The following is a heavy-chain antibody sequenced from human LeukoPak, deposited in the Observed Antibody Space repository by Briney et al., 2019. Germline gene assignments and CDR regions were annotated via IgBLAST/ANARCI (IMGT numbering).Heavy chain of an antibody. CDR2: IKQDGSNK. CDR3: ARDGLHKLGFDF. J-gene: IGHJ4*02. D-gene: IGHD3-16*01. V-gene: IGHV3-7*01. Sequence: GGSLRLSCVGSGFTFSNNWMSWVRQAPGKGLEWVANIKQDGSNKNYVDSVRGRFTISRDNAKNSLYLQMNSLRAEDTAVYYCARDGLHKLGFDFWGRGTLVTVSS. CDR1: GFTFSNNW.